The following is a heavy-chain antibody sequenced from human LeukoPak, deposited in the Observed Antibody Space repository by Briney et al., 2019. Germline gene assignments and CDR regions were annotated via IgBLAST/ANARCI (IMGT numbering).Heavy chain of an antibody. Sequence: SVKVSCKASGGTFSSYAISWVRQAPGQGLEWMGGIIPIFGTANYAQKFQGRVTITADESTSIAYMELSSLRSEDTAVYYCARAGYCSSTSCYSQGVDYWGQGTLVTVSS. CDR1: GGTFSSYA. J-gene: IGHJ4*02. CDR2: IIPIFGTA. CDR3: ARAGYCSSTSCYSQGVDY. D-gene: IGHD2-2*02. V-gene: IGHV1-69*13.